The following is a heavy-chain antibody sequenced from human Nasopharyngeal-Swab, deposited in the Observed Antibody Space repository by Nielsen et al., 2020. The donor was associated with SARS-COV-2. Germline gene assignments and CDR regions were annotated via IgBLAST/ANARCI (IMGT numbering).Heavy chain of an antibody. CDR2: IGTAGDT. CDR1: GFTFSSYD. D-gene: IGHD5-18*01. J-gene: IGHJ4*02. CDR3: ARGPVDTAMARGLFDY. V-gene: IGHV3-13*01. Sequence: GGSLRLSCAASGFTFSSYDMHWVRQATGKGLEWVSAIGTAGDTYYPGSVKGRFTISRENAKNSLYPQMNSLRAGDTAVYYCARGPVDTAMARGLFDYWGQGTLVTVSS.